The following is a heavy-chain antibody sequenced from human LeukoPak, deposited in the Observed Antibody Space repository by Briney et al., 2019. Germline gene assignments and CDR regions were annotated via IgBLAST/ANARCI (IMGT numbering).Heavy chain of an antibody. V-gene: IGHV3-23*01. Sequence: GGSLRLSCAASGFTFSSYGMSWVRQAPGKGREWVSAICGSDDSTYYADSVKGRFTISRDNSKNTLSLQMRGLRAEDTAAYYCAKADDSSGYYSDYWGQGTLVTASS. CDR3: AKADDSSGYYSDY. CDR2: ICGSDDST. J-gene: IGHJ4*02. CDR1: GFTFSSYG. D-gene: IGHD3-22*01.